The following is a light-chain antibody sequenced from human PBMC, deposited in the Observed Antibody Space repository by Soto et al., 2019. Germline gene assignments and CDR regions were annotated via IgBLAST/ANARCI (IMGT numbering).Light chain of an antibody. Sequence: QSALTQPASVSGSPGQSITISCTGTSNDIGGYDFVSWYQQHPGKAPQLMIYGVTNRPSGVSNRFSGAKSGNTASLTISGLQAEDEADYYCSSYTNTNPRAVFGTGTKVTVL. CDR2: GVT. CDR1: SNDIGGYDF. CDR3: SSYTNTNPRAV. V-gene: IGLV2-14*01. J-gene: IGLJ1*01.